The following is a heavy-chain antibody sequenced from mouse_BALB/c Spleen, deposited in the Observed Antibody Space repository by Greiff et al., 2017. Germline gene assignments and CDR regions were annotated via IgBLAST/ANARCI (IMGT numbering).Heavy chain of an antibody. CDR1: GFNIKDYY. Sequence: EVQLQQSGAELVRSGASVKLSCTASGFNIKDYYMHWVKQRPEQGLEWIGWIDPENGDTEYAPKFQGKATMTADTSSNTAYLQLSSLTSEDTAVYYCNAWGYSWFAYWGQGTLVTVSA. CDR2: IDPENGDT. CDR3: NAWGYSWFAY. J-gene: IGHJ3*01. V-gene: IGHV14-4*02. D-gene: IGHD2-3*01.